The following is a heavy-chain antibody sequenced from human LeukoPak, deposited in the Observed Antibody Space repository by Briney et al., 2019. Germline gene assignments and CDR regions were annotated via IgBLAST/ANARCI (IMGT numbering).Heavy chain of an antibody. CDR2: IYYSGST. CDR3: ARAIYGSGSHLEN. D-gene: IGHD3-10*01. V-gene: IGHV4-31*03. CDR1: GGSISSGGYY. Sequence: SSETLSLTCTVSGGSISSGGYYWSWIRQHPGKGLEWIGYIYYSGSTCYNPSLESRVTISADTSKNQFSLKLSSVTAADTAVYYCARAIYGSGSHLENWGQGTLVTVSS. J-gene: IGHJ4*02.